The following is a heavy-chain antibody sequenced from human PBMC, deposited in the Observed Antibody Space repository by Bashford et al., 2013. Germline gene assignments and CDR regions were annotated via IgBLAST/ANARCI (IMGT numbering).Heavy chain of an antibody. CDR2: IHYSGST. Sequence: SETLSLTCTVSGDSVRGPYYWSWIRQVPGQALEWIGYIHYSGSTYDNPSFKSRITMSVDTSENQFSLDLRSVTAADTAVYYCASLTGDQDFDLWGRGTLVTVSS. D-gene: IGHD7-27*01. CDR1: GDSVRGPYY. J-gene: IGHJ2*01. CDR3: ASLTGDQDFDL. V-gene: IGHV4-31*03.